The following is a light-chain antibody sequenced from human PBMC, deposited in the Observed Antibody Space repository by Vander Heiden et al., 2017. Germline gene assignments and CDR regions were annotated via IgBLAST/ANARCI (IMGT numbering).Light chain of an antibody. CDR1: QSITNY. CDR3: QQSDSMPLT. CDR2: GAS. J-gene: IGKJ4*01. Sequence: DSQMNQSPSLLAAPIGDRVTITCRTSQSITNYLNWYQQRPGKAPRFLIYGASNLHSGVPSRFTGIGSGTDFTLTISRLQPEDVATYYCQQSDSMPLTFGGGTKVEI. V-gene: IGKV1-39*01.